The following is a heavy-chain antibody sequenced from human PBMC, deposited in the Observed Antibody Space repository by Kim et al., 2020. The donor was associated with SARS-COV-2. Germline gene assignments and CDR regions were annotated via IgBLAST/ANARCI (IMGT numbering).Heavy chain of an antibody. V-gene: IGHV5-51*01. D-gene: IGHD3-3*01. CDR1: GYSFTSYW. CDR3: ARHTITIFGVVIDSYGLDYGMDV. J-gene: IGHJ6*02. Sequence: GESLKISCKGSGYSFTSYWIGWVRQMPGKGLEWMGIIYPGDSDTRYSPSFQGQVTISADKSISTAYLQWSSLKASDTAMYYCARHTITIFGVVIDSYGLDYGMDVWGQGTTVTVSS. CDR2: IYPGDSDT.